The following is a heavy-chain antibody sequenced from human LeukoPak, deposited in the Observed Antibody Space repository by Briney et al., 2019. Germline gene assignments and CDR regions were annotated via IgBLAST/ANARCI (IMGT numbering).Heavy chain of an antibody. CDR3: ARSPGPLVPAAFDI. CDR2: IYYSGST. CDR1: GGSISSSNYY. J-gene: IGHJ3*02. D-gene: IGHD3-10*01. Sequence: SETLSPTCTVSGGSISSSNYYWGWLRQPPGKGLEWIGSIYYSGSTYYNPSLKSRVTISVDTSKNQFSLKLSSVTAADTAVYYCARSPGPLVPAAFDIWGQGTMVTVSS. V-gene: IGHV4-39*01.